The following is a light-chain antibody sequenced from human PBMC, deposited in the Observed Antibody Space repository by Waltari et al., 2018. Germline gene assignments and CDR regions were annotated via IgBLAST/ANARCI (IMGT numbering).Light chain of an antibody. CDR3: QQRSNWPPGLT. CDR1: QSIHDN. V-gene: IGKV3-15*01. J-gene: IGKJ4*01. CDR2: GAS. Sequence: EVVMTQSPATLSVSPGERVTLSCRASQSIHDNLAWYQHRPGQAPRLLIYGASTRAPDIPGRFVGGGSGTEFTLTIRSLEPEDFAVYYCQQRSNWPPGLTFGGGTKVEIK.